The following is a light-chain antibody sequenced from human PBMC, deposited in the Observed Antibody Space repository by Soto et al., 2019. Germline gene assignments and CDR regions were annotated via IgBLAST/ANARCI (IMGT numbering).Light chain of an antibody. CDR3: QKSSSIPYT. CDR1: QTISTY. V-gene: IGKV1-39*01. J-gene: IGKJ2*01. CDR2: GAS. Sequence: DIQMTQSPSSLSASVGDRVTITCRASQTISTYLNWYQQIPGKAPKFLIYGASNLQNGVPSRFSGSGSGTDFTLTISSLQPEDFATYYCQKSSSIPYTFGQGTKLEIK.